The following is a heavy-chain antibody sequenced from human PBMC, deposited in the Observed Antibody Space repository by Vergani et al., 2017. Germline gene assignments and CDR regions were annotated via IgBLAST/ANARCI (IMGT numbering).Heavy chain of an antibody. Sequence: QVQLVQSGAEVKKPGASVKVSCKASGYTFTSYGISWVRQAPGQGLEWMGWISAYNGNTNYAQKLQGRVTMTTDTSTSTADMELRSLRSDDTAVYYCARVAVHSSARSFGWFDPWGQGTLVTVSS. CDR3: ARVAVHSSARSFGWFDP. CDR2: ISAYNGNT. J-gene: IGHJ5*02. D-gene: IGHD6-19*01. V-gene: IGHV1-18*01. CDR1: GYTFTSYG.